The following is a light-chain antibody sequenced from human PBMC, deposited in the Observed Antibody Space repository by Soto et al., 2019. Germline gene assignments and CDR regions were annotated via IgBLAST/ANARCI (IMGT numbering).Light chain of an antibody. V-gene: IGKV1-5*03. CDR3: QQYISWPVT. CDR2: KAS. J-gene: IGKJ4*01. Sequence: DIQMTQSPSTLSASVGDRLTITCRASQSISNWLAWYYQKPGKAPNLLIYKASSLQSGVPSRFSGSGSGTEFTLTISCLQPDDFATYYCQQYISWPVTFGLGPKVEIK. CDR1: QSISNW.